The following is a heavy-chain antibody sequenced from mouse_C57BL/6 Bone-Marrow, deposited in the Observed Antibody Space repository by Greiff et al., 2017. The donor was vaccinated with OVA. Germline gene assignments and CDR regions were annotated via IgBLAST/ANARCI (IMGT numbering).Heavy chain of an antibody. Sequence: DVKLVESGGGLVKPGGSLKLSCAASGFTFSDYGMHWVRQAPEKGLEWVAYISSGSSTIYYADTVKGRFTISRDKAKNTLFLQMTSLRSEDTAMYYCARSRGYFDYWGQGTTLTVSS. CDR2: ISSGSSTI. V-gene: IGHV5-17*01. J-gene: IGHJ2*01. CDR3: ARSRGYFDY. CDR1: GFTFSDYG.